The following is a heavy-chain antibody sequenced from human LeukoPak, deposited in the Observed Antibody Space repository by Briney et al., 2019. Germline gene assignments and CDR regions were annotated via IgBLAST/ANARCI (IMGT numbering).Heavy chain of an antibody. V-gene: IGHV1-69*13. J-gene: IGHJ3*01. CDR2: IFPIFKTV. Sequence: SVKVSCKASGGTFSTSAISWVRQAPGQGLEWMGSIFPIFKTVNYAENFQGRVTITADESTSIAYMDLSSLRSEDTAMYYCARVYLAGAFDVWGQGTLVTVSS. CDR1: GGTFSTSA. D-gene: IGHD2-21*01. CDR3: ARVYLAGAFDV.